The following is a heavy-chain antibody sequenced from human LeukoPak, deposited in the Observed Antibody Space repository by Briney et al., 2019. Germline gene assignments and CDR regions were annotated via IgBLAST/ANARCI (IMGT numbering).Heavy chain of an antibody. Sequence: GGSLRLSCVASGFTVDTYWMSWVRQAPGKGLDWVAHIKEDGTRRYYVDSVRGRFTISRDNAKNSLFLQMNSLRVEDTAVFYCVAWGSLVVWGQGTLVTVSS. CDR2: IKEDGTRR. CDR1: GFTVDTYW. J-gene: IGHJ4*02. D-gene: IGHD3-16*01. V-gene: IGHV3-7*01. CDR3: VAWGSLVV.